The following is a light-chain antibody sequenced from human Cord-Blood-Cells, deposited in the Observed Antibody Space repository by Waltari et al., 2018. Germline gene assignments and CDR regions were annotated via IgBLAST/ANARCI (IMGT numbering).Light chain of an antibody. J-gene: IGLJ1*01. CDR1: SSHFSGHNF. CDR3: SSYTSSSTLV. CDR2: DVS. V-gene: IGLV2-14*01. Sequence: QSALTLPPSVSGFPGHSITISWTGTSSHFSGHNFVSWSQQHPGKAPKLMIYDVSNRPSGGTNRFSGSKSGNMASLTISGLQAENEADYYCSSYTSSSTLVFGTGTKVTVL.